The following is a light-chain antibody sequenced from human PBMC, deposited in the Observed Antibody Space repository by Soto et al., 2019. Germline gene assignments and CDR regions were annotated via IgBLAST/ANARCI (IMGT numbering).Light chain of an antibody. CDR2: GNN. CDR3: QSYDSSLNGYV. CDR1: SSNIGAGYG. Sequence: QSVLTQPPSVSVAPGQRVSISCTGSSSNIGAGYGVHWYHQLPGTAPKLLIFGNNNRPSGVPDRFSGSKSGTSASLGITGLQAEDEADYYCQSYDSSLNGYVFGTGTKVT. J-gene: IGLJ1*01. V-gene: IGLV1-40*01.